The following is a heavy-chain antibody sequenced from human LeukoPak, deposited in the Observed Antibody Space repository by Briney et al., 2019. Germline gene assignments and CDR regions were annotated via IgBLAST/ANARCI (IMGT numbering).Heavy chain of an antibody. D-gene: IGHD3-22*01. CDR1: GFTFSSCA. Sequence: GGSLRLSCAASGFTFSSCAMHWVRQAPGKGLECVAVISYDGSNKYYADSVMGRFTISRDNSKNTLYLQMNSLRAEDTAVYYCARDPSRSDYYDSSGAYSPDAFDIWGQGTMVTVSS. CDR2: ISYDGSNK. J-gene: IGHJ3*02. V-gene: IGHV3-30-3*01. CDR3: ARDPSRSDYYDSSGAYSPDAFDI.